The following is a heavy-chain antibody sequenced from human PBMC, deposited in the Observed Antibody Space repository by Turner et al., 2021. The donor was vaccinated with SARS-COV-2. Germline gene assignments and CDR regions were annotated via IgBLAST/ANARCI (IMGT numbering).Heavy chain of an antibody. CDR2: ISGYDGRCPYT. D-gene: IGHD3-3*01. V-gene: IGHV3-23*01. J-gene: IGHJ3*02. CDR3: AKNPFWSGYYAFDM. CDR1: GFTFSIYA. Sequence: EVPPLESGGGLVQPGWSLRLSCGASGFTFSIYAMRWVRQAPGEGLEWVAAISGYDGRCPYTYYGDSVKGRFTISRDNSKNMLFLQMSSLRVEETAVYYCAKNPFWSGYYAFDMWGQGTMVTVAS.